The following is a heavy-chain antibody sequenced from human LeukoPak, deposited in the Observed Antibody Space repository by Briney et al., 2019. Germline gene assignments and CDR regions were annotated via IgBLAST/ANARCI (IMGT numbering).Heavy chain of an antibody. CDR3: AGSILTGYPNSDY. D-gene: IGHD3-9*01. Sequence: LSLTCAVYGGSFSGYYWSWIRQPPGKGLGWVSYISSSSSSIYDADSVRGRFTISRDNAKNSLYLQMDSLRAEDTAVYYCAGSILTGYPNSDYWGQGTLVTVSS. CDR2: ISSSSSSI. J-gene: IGHJ4*02. CDR1: GGSFSGYY. V-gene: IGHV3-11*04.